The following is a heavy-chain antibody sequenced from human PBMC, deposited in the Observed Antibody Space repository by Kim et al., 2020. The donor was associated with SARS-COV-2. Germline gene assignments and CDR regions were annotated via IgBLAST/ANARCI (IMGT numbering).Heavy chain of an antibody. J-gene: IGHJ4*02. Sequence: ASVKVSCKASGYTFTGYYMHWVRQAPGQGLEWMGWINPNSGGTNYAQKFQGWVTMTRDTSISTAYMELSRLRSDDTAVYYCARETTSDDYGDYVSAEKNYYFDSWGQGTLVTVSS. D-gene: IGHD4-17*01. CDR2: INPNSGGT. CDR1: GYTFTGYY. V-gene: IGHV1-2*04. CDR3: ARETTSDDYGDYVSAEKNYYFDS.